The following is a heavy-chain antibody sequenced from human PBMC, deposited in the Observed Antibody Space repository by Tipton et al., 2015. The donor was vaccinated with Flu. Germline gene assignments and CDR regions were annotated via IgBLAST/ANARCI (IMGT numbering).Heavy chain of an antibody. V-gene: IGHV5-51*01. J-gene: IGHJ6*02. D-gene: IGHD3-10*02. CDR2: IYPGDSDI. CDR1: GYKFTTHW. CDR3: ARHSHPYRSYVGMDV. Sequence: QLVQSGAEVKKPGESLKISCKASGYKFTTHWIAWVRQTPGKGLEWLGIIYPGDSDIRYNPSLQGQVTISVDKSITTAYLQWRSLQASDSAIFDCARHSHPYRSYVGMDVWGQGTSVTVSS.